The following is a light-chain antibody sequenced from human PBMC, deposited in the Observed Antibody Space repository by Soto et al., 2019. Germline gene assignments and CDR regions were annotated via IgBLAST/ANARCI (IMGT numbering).Light chain of an antibody. CDR3: QQYNNWPLT. V-gene: IGKV3-20*01. CDR2: GAS. CDR1: QSVSSSY. J-gene: IGKJ4*01. Sequence: VLTQSLGTLSLSPRERATLSCRASQSVSSSYLAWYQQKPGQAPRLLIYGASSRATGIPARFTGSGSGTEFTLTISSLQSEDFAVYYCQQYNNWPLTFGGGTMV.